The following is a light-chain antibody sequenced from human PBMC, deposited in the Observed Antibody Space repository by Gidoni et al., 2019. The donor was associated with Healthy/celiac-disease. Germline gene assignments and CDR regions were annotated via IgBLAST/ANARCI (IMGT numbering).Light chain of an antibody. CDR1: SSDVGVYNY. V-gene: IGLV2-14*01. Sequence: QSALTQPASVSGSPGQSITLSCTGTSSDVGVYNYVSWYQQHPGKAPKLMIYDVSNRPSGVSNRFSGSKSGNTASLTISGLQAEDEADYYCSSYTSSSTPFYVFGTGTKVTVL. CDR2: DVS. J-gene: IGLJ1*01. CDR3: SSYTSSSTPFYV.